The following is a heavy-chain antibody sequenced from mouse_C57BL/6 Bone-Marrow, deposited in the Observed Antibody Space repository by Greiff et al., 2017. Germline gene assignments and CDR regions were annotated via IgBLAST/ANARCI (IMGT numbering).Heavy chain of an antibody. CDR1: GYTFTSYW. V-gene: IGHV1-7*01. D-gene: IGHD1-2*01. CDR3: ARWSLRRGFAY. Sequence: QVQLQQSGAELAKPGASVKLSCKASGYTFTSYWMHWVKQRPGQGLEWIGYINPSSGYTKYNQKFKDQATLTAAKSASTAYLQLSSLTYEDSAVYYWARWSLRRGFAYWGQGTLVTVSA. CDR2: INPSSGYT. J-gene: IGHJ3*01.